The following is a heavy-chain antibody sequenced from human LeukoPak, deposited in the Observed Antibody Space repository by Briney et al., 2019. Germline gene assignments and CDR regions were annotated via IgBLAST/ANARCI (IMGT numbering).Heavy chain of an antibody. CDR2: ISGSGGST. Sequence: GGSLRLSCAASGFTFSSYAMSWVRQAPEKGLEWVSAISGSGGSTYYADSVKGRFTISRDNSKNTLYLQMNSLRAEDTAVYYCAKGRYYYDSSGYTEYFQHWGQGTLVTVSS. J-gene: IGHJ1*01. D-gene: IGHD3-22*01. CDR3: AKGRYYYDSSGYTEYFQH. V-gene: IGHV3-23*01. CDR1: GFTFSSYA.